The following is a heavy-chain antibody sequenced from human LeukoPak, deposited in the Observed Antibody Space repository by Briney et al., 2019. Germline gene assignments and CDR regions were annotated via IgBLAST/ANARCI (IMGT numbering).Heavy chain of an antibody. J-gene: IGHJ4*02. D-gene: IGHD1-26*01. Sequence: SSGKVSCKASGDTFTSYGISWVRQAPGQGLEWMGWISAYNGNTNYAQKLQCRVTMTTDTSTSIVYMELRSLRSDDTAVYYCARDPEVGATVFDYGGQGTLVTVSS. CDR2: ISAYNGNT. CDR3: ARDPEVGATVFDY. CDR1: GDTFTSYG. V-gene: IGHV1-18*01.